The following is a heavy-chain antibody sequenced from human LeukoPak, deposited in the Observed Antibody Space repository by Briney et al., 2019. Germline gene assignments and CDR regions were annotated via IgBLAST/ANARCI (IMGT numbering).Heavy chain of an antibody. J-gene: IGHJ4*02. V-gene: IGHV4-4*07. Sequence: SETLPLTCTVSGGSISSYYWTWTRQPAGKGLEWIGRIYSSGSTNYNPSLKSRVTMSVDASRNQFSLKLSSVTAADTAVYYCAREVYCGGDCDRRSFDYWGQGTLVTVSS. D-gene: IGHD2-21*02. CDR2: IYSSGST. CDR3: AREVYCGGDCDRRSFDY. CDR1: GGSISSYY.